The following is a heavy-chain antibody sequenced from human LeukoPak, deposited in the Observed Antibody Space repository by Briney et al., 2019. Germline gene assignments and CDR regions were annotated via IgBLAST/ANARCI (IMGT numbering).Heavy chain of an antibody. CDR1: GFTFFTYG. J-gene: IGHJ4*02. Sequence: PGGSLRLSCAASGFTFFTYGMHWVRQAPGKGLEGWVFIRYDGRNKYYADSVEGRFTVSRDNSKNTMYLQMNSLRAEDTAVYYCARGWHASSWLSEFWGQGTLVTVSS. V-gene: IGHV3-30*02. D-gene: IGHD6-13*01. CDR2: IRYDGRNK. CDR3: ARGWHASSWLSEF.